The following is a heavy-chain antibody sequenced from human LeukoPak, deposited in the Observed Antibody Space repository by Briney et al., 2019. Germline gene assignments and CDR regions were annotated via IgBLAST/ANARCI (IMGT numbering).Heavy chain of an antibody. J-gene: IGHJ4*02. V-gene: IGHV1-18*01. CDR1: GYTFTSYG. CDR3: ASWRPDAPRSLWVRGNPAYYFDY. CDR2: ISAYNGNT. Sequence: GASVKVSCKASGYTFTSYGISWVRQAPGQGLEWMGWISAYNGNTNYAQKLQDRVTMTTDTSTSTAYMELRSLRSDDTAVYYSASWRPDAPRSLWVRGNPAYYFDYWGQGTLVTVSS. D-gene: IGHD3-10*01.